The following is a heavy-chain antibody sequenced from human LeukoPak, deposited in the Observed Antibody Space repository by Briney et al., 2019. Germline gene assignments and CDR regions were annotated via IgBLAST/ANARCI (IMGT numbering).Heavy chain of an antibody. V-gene: IGHV3-21*01. D-gene: IGHD1-26*01. CDR3: ARHRGSYSRYYFDY. Sequence: GGSLRLSCAASGFTFSSYSINWVRQAPGKGLEWVSSISSSSSYIYYADSVKGRFTISRDNAKNSLYLQMNSLRAEDTAVYYCARHRGSYSRYYFDYWGQGTLVTVSS. J-gene: IGHJ4*02. CDR1: GFTFSSYS. CDR2: ISSSSSYI.